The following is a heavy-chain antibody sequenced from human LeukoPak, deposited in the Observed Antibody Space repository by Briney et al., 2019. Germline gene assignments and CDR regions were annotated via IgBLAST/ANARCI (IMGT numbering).Heavy chain of an antibody. V-gene: IGHV3-53*01. Sequence: GGSLRLSCVASGFTVSSSHMSWVRQAPGKGLEWVSVIYSGGSTYYTDAVKGRFTISRDNSKNTLYLQMNSLRAEDTAVYYCANTLGSSWYVPVDYWGQGTLVTVSS. CDR3: ANTLGSSWYVPVDY. CDR1: GFTVSSSH. J-gene: IGHJ4*02. D-gene: IGHD6-13*01. CDR2: IYSGGST.